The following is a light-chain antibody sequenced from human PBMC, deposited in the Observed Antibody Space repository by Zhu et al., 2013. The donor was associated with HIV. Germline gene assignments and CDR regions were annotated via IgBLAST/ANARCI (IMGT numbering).Light chain of an antibody. CDR1: VLAKKY. CDR2: DDK. Sequence: SYELTQPSSVSVSPGQTARITCSGDVLAKKYARWFQQKPGQAPVMVIYDDKDQPSGIPERFSGSNSGNTATLTISRVEAGDEADYYCQVWDTPTDHWVFGGGSKLTVL. J-gene: IGLJ3*02. CDR3: QVWDTPTDHWV. V-gene: IGLV3-27*01.